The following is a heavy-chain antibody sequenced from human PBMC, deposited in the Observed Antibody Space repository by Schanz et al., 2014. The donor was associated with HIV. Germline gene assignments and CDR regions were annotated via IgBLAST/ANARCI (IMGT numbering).Heavy chain of an antibody. V-gene: IGHV4-39*01. CDR1: GGSISSSSYY. J-gene: IGHJ4*02. CDR2: IYYSGST. Sequence: QLQLQESGPGLVKPSETLSLTCTVSGGSISSSSYYWGWIRQPPGKGLEWIGSIYYSGSTYYNPSRKRRVPISVDTSKTHFSLKLILMPAADTAVYYCASVCSGDTCFDYWGQGTLVTVSS. D-gene: IGHD2-15*01. CDR3: ASVCSGDTCFDY.